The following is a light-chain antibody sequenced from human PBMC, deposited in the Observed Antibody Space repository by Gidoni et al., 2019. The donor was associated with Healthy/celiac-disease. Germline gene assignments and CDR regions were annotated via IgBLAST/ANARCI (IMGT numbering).Light chain of an antibody. CDR1: SSNIGAGYD. V-gene: IGLV1-40*01. CDR2: GNS. J-gene: IGLJ1*01. Sequence: QRVTISCTGSSSNIGAGYDVHWYQPLPGPAPKLLIYGNSNRPSRVPDRFSGSKSGTSASLAITGLQAEDEADYYCQSYDSSLSGWVFGTGTKVTVL. CDR3: QSYDSSLSGWV.